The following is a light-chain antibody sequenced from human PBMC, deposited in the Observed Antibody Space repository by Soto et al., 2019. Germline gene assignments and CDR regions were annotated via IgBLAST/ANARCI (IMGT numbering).Light chain of an antibody. CDR3: QQYGSSPT. V-gene: IGKV3-20*01. CDR1: QSVSSSY. CDR2: DVS. J-gene: IGKJ1*01. Sequence: EIVLTQSPGTLSLSPGERATLSCRSSQSVSSSYLAWYQHKPGQAPRLLIYDVSSRATGIPDRFSGSGSGTDFTLTISRLEPEDFAVYYCQQYGSSPTFGQGTMVEIK.